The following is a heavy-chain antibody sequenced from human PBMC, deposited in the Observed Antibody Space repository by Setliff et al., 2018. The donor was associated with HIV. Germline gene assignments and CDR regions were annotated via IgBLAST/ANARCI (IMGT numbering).Heavy chain of an antibody. CDR2: IYTGGNA. V-gene: IGHV4-61*09. D-gene: IGHD1-7*01. CDR1: GDSISSGSHY. Sequence: SETLSLTCTVSGDSISSGSHYWSWIRQPAGKGLEWIGHIYTGGNANYNPSLESRVSISIDTSKNQFSLRLSSVTAADTAVYYCARGHTWNYYGGDYFDYWGQGSLVTVSS. J-gene: IGHJ4*02. CDR3: ARGHTWNYYGGDYFDY.